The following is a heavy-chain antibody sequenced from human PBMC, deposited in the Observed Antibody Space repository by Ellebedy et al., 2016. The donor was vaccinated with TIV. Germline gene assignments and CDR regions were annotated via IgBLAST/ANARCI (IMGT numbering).Heavy chain of an antibody. V-gene: IGHV4-31*03. CDR3: ARDQNGYGYDPCDV. CDR2: IYFSGRT. D-gene: IGHD5-18*01. J-gene: IGHJ3*01. Sequence: SETLSLXXTVSGDYISNGGYYWSWFRQHPGKALEWIGYIYFSGRTSYNPSLKSRVTISVDTSKNQFSLTLNSVTAADTAVYYCARDQNGYGYDPCDVWGQGTLVTVSS. CDR1: GDYISNGGYY.